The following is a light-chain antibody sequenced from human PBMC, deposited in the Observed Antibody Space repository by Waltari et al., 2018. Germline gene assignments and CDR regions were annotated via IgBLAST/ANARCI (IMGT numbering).Light chain of an antibody. J-gene: IGKJ1*01. CDR1: PSIGKY. Sequence: DIVLTQFPGPLPLSAGERAPLSCRASPSIGKYLAWYQLRPGQAPRLLIYDAYIRAAGIPDRFSGSGSGTDFSLTISRLEPEDFAMYYCQHYMRLPVTFGQGTKVEIK. V-gene: IGKV3-20*01. CDR2: DAY. CDR3: QHYMRLPVT.